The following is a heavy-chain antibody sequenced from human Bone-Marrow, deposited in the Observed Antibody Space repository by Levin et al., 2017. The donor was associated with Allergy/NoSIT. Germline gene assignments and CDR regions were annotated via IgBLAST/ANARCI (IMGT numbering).Heavy chain of an antibody. CDR1: GFTFSSYA. V-gene: IGHV3-30*04. J-gene: IGHJ4*02. Sequence: GESLKISCAASGFTFSSYAMHWVRQAPGKGLEWVAVISYDGSNKYYADSVKGRFTISRDNSKNTLYLQMNSLRAEDTAVYYCARDHGMEWLLSHFDYWGQGTLVTVSS. CDR3: ARDHGMEWLLSHFDY. CDR2: ISYDGSNK. D-gene: IGHD3-3*01.